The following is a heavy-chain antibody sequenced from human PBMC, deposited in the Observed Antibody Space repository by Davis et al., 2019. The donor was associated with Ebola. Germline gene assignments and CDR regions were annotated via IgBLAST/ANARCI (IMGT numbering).Heavy chain of an antibody. J-gene: IGHJ4*02. V-gene: IGHV3-48*02. D-gene: IGHD4-23*01. CDR2: ISSSSSTI. CDR1: GSTFTTYR. Sequence: PGGPLRPSCAPPGSTFTTYRMNWVPQPPGKGLEWVSYISSSSSTIYYADSVKGRFTLSRDNAKNSLYLQMTSLRDEDTAVYYCARDSTTVVSQKQFDYWGQGTLVTVSS. CDR3: ARDSTTVVSQKQFDY.